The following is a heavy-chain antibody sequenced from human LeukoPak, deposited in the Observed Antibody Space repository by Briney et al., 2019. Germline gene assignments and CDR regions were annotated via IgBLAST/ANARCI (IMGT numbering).Heavy chain of an antibody. J-gene: IGHJ5*01. CDR1: GYTFTSYD. D-gene: IGHD6-13*01. CDR3: ARGRHPVRRRYSSSWYGGNWFDP. CDR2: MNPNSGNT. Sequence: GASVKVSCKASGYTFTSYDINWVRQATGQGLEWMGWMNPNSGNTGYAQTFQGRVTMTRNTSISTAYMALSSLRSEDTAVYYCARGRHPVRRRYSSSWYGGNWFDPWGQGTLGTVSS. V-gene: IGHV1-8*01.